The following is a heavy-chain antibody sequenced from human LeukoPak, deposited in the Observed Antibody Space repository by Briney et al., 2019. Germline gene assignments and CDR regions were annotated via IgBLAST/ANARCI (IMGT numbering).Heavy chain of an antibody. CDR1: GGSISSSDYY. CDR3: ARTVGTHRFDY. J-gene: IGHJ4*02. V-gene: IGHV4-39*01. Sequence: PSETLSLTCTVSGGSISSSDYYWGWIRPPPGERLEWIGTIYYNGNTYYNPSLQSRVIISADTSKNQFSLKVTSVTAPDTAVYYCARTVGTHRFDYWGQGILVTVSS. D-gene: IGHD4-23*01. CDR2: IYYNGNT.